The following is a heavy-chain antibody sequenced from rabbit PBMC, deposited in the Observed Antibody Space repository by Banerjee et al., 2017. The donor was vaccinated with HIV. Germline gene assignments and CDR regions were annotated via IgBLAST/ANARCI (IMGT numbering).Heavy chain of an antibody. Sequence: QSLEESGGDLVKPGASLTLTCKASGIDFSSYWMYWVRQAPGKGLEWIGYINTSTGNTVYASWAKGPFTISKTSSTTVTLQMTSLTAADTATYFCARDLAGVIGWNFGLWGPGTLVTVS. CDR3: ARDLAGVIGWNFGL. V-gene: IGHV1S40*01. CDR1: GIDFSSYW. J-gene: IGHJ4*01. CDR2: INTSTGNT. D-gene: IGHD4-1*01.